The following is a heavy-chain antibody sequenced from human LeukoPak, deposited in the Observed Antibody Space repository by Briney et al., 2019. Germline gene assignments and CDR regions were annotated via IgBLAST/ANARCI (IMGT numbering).Heavy chain of an antibody. D-gene: IGHD5-24*01. CDR2: IYHSGST. Sequence: SETLSLTCAVYGGSFSGYSWSWIRQPPGKGLEWIGYIYHSGSTYYNPSLKSRVTISVDRSKNQFSLKLSSVTAADTAVYYCARARGDGYNSVWDYFDYWGQGTLVTVSS. CDR3: ARARGDGYNSVWDYFDY. V-gene: IGHV4-30-2*01. J-gene: IGHJ4*02. CDR1: GGSFSGYS.